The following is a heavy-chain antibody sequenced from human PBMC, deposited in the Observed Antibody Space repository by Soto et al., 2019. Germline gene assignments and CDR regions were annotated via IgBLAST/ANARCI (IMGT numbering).Heavy chain of an antibody. Sequence: WTWIRQSPEKGLEWLCNIYYSGSTNYSPSLNSRLTISLDTSKNQFSLKLRSVTAADTAVYYCARESRCVNGACGNVFDIWGRGTKVTVSS. J-gene: IGHJ3*02. D-gene: IGHD2-8*01. V-gene: IGHV4-59*12. CDR3: ARESRCVNGACGNVFDI. CDR2: IYYSGST.